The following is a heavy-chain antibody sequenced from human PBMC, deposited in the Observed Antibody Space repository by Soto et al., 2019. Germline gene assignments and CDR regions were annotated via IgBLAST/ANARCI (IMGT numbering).Heavy chain of an antibody. CDR1: GYSFTSYW. D-gene: IGHD3-3*01. Sequence: EVQLVQSGAEVKKPGESLRISCKGSGYSFTSYWISWVRQMPGKGLEWMGRIDPSNSDINYNPSFQGHVTISADKSITTAYLQWRSLRASDTAMYYCAKHWRSDWYFDFWGRGTLVTVSS. CDR2: IDPSNSDI. V-gene: IGHV5-10-1*03. CDR3: AKHWRSDWYFDF. J-gene: IGHJ2*01.